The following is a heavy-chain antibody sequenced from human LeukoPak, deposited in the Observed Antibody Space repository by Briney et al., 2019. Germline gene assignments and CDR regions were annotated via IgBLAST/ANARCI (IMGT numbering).Heavy chain of an antibody. D-gene: IGHD6-19*01. V-gene: IGHV3-21*04. CDR2: ISSSSSYI. Sequence: GGSLRLSCAASGFTFSSYSMNWVRQAPGKGLEWLSSISSSSSYIYYADSVKGRFTISRDNSKNTLYLQMNSLRAEDTAVYYCAKDQGIAVAGTAGFDYWGQGTLVTVSS. J-gene: IGHJ4*02. CDR1: GFTFSSYS. CDR3: AKDQGIAVAGTAGFDY.